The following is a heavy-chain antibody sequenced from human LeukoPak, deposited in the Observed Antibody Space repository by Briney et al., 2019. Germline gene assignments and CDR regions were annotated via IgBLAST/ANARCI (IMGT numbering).Heavy chain of an antibody. CDR2: IIPIFGTA. V-gene: IGHV1-69*06. D-gene: IGHD3-22*01. CDR3: ARDGYYYDSSGTPPDY. J-gene: IGHJ4*02. Sequence: ASVKVSCKASGGTFSSYAISWVRQAPGQGLEWMGRIIPIFGTANYAQKFQGRVTITADKSTSTAYMELSSLRSEDTAVYYCARDGYYYDSSGTPPDYWDQGTLVTVSS. CDR1: GGTFSSYA.